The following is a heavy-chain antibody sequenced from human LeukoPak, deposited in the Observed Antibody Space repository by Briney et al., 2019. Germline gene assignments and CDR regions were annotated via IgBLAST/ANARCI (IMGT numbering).Heavy chain of an antibody. V-gene: IGHV1-18*01. CDR2: ISAYNGNT. D-gene: IGHD3-3*01. CDR3: ARAGGVEYYDFWSGYYRGGYYFDY. CDR1: GYTFTSYG. J-gene: IGHJ4*02. Sequence: ASVKVSCKASGYTFTSYGISWVRQAPGQGLEWMGWISAYNGNTNYAQKLQGRVTMTTDTSTSTAYMELRSLRSDDTAVYYCARAGGVEYYDFWSGYYRGGYYFDYWGQGTLVTVSS.